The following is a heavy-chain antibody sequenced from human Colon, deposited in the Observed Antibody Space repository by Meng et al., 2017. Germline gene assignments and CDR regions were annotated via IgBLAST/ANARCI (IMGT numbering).Heavy chain of an antibody. CDR3: ARVRRSGDDFDY. Sequence: VRLQGWGPGLVKPSLTLSLTCIVCGWSSSTGGYYWSWIRQLAGKGLEWIGYIYYSGSTYYNPSLRSLVSISVDTSKNQFSLRLTSVTAADTAVYYCARVRRSGDDFDYWGQRTLVTVSS. CDR2: IYYSGST. D-gene: IGHD1-26*01. V-gene: IGHV4-31*01. J-gene: IGHJ4*02. CDR1: GWSSSTGGYY.